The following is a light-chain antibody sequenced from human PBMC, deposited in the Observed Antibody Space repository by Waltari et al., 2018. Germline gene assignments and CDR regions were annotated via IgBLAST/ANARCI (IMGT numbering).Light chain of an antibody. CDR2: RAS. CDR3: QQFNDYSWT. Sequence: DIQLTQSPSTLSASVGDRVTITCRASQNILRHLAWYQQKPGKAPELLIYRASNLQSSVPSRFSGSGSGTDFTLTISGLQPDDSATYYCQQFNDYSWTFGQGTKVEIK. J-gene: IGKJ1*01. V-gene: IGKV1-5*03. CDR1: QNILRH.